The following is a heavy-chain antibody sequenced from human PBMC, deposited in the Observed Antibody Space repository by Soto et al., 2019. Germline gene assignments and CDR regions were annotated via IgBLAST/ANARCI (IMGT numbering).Heavy chain of an antibody. CDR3: ASRSGYYSGSDY. CDR2: IYYSGTT. D-gene: IGHD3-22*01. CDR1: GYSISSSNW. Sequence: SETLSLTCAVSGYSISSSNWWGWIRQPPGKGLEWIGYIYYSGTTYYNPSLKSRVTMSVDTSKNQFSLKLTSVTAVDTAVYYCASRSGYYSGSDYWGQGTLVTVS. J-gene: IGHJ4*02. V-gene: IGHV4-28*01.